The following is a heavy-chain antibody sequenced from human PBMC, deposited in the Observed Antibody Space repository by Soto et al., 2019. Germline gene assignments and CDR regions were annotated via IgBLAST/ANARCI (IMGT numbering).Heavy chain of an antibody. CDR1: GGSISSGDYY. Sequence: PSETLSLTCTVSGGSISSGDYYWSWIRQPPGKGLEWIGYIYYSGKTYYKSSLKSRVTISVDTSKNQFSLKLSSVTAADTALYYCARIVIGGSNWFDPWGQGTLVTVSS. D-gene: IGHD3-16*02. CDR3: ARIVIGGSNWFDP. CDR2: IYYSGKT. V-gene: IGHV4-30-4*01. J-gene: IGHJ5*02.